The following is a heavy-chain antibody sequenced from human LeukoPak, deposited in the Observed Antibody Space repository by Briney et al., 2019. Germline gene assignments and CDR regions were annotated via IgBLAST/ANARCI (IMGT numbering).Heavy chain of an antibody. V-gene: IGHV4-31*03. D-gene: IGHD5-12*01. CDR1: GGSISSGGYY. Sequence: SETLSLTCTVSGGSISSGGYYWSWIRQHPGKGLEWIGYIYYSGSTYYNPSLKSRVTISVDTSKNQFSLKLSSVTAADTAVYHCARAGGFPGSQHDYWGQGTLVTVSS. J-gene: IGHJ4*02. CDR2: IYYSGST. CDR3: ARAGGFPGSQHDY.